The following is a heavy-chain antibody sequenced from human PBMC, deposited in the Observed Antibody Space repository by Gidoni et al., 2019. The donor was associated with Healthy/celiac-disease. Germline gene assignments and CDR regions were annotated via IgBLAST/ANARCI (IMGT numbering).Heavy chain of an antibody. D-gene: IGHD1-26*01. V-gene: IGHV4-39*01. CDR1: GGSISSSSYY. Sequence: QLQLQESGPGLVKPSETLSLTCTVSGGSISSSSYYWGWIRQPPGKGLEWVGNISYSGSTYYNPYLKSRVTISVDTSKNQFSLRLRSVTAADTAVYYCATTIVPGYFDYWGQGTLVTVSS. J-gene: IGHJ4*02. CDR3: ATTIVPGYFDY. CDR2: ISYSGST.